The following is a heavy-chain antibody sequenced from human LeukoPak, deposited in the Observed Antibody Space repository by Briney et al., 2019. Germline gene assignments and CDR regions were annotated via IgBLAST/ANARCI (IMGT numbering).Heavy chain of an antibody. CDR3: AKIWFGEYHYFDY. D-gene: IGHD3-10*01. CDR1: GFTFSSYA. V-gene: IGHV3-23*01. J-gene: IGHJ4*02. Sequence: GGSLRLSCAASGFTFSSYAMSWVRQAPGKGLEWVSAISGSGGSTYYADSVKGRFTISRDNSKNTLYLQMNSLRAEDTVVYHCAKIWFGEYHYFDYWGQGTLITYSS. CDR2: ISGSGGST.